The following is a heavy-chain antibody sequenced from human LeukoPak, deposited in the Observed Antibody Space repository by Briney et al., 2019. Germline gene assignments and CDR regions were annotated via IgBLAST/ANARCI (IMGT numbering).Heavy chain of an antibody. CDR3: ARDRVRTYYYDSSGYADLDY. Sequence: ASVKVSCKASGYTFTSYYMHWVRQAPGQGLEWMGIINPSGGSTSYAQKFQGRVTMTRDTSTSTVYMELSSLRSEDTAVYYCARDRVRTYYYDSSGYADLDYWGQGTLVTVSS. V-gene: IGHV1-46*01. CDR1: GYTFTSYY. J-gene: IGHJ4*02. D-gene: IGHD3-22*01. CDR2: INPSGGST.